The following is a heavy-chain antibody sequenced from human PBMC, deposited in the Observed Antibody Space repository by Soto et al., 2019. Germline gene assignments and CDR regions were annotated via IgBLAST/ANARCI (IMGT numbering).Heavy chain of an antibody. Sequence: ASVKVSCKASGYTFTSYYMHWVRQAPGQGLEWMGIINPSGGSTGYAQKFQGRVTMTRDTSTSTVYMELSSLGSEDTAVYYCARGSYYYDGSGYCKYDFWGQGTLVTVSS. D-gene: IGHD3-22*01. CDR2: INPSGGST. V-gene: IGHV1-46*03. J-gene: IGHJ4*02. CDR3: ARGSYYYDGSGYCKYDF. CDR1: GYTFTSYY.